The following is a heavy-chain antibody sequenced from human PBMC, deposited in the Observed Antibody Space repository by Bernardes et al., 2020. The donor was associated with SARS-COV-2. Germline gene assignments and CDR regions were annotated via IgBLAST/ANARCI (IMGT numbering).Heavy chain of an antibody. J-gene: IGHJ5*01. CDR3: ARAYSFDTWFFDS. V-gene: IGHV3-33*01. D-gene: IGHD4-4*01. CDR2: IWYDGSKD. CDR1: GFTLSSDA. Sequence: GSLRLSCAASGFTLSSDAMHWVRQAPGKGLEWVAAIWYDGSKDYYEGSVKGRFTISRDTSKNTLYLQMNSLRAEDTAVYYCARAYSFDTWFFDSWGQGTLVTVSS.